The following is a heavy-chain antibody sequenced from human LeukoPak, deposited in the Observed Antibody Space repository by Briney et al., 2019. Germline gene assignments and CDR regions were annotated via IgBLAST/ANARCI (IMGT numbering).Heavy chain of an antibody. CDR1: GYTFTGYY. D-gene: IGHD3-9*01. CDR2: INPNSGGT. CDR3: ARVFIATFDYDILTGYYPRDAFDI. V-gene: IGHV1-2*02. Sequence: EASVKVSCKASGYTFTGYYMHWVRQAPGQGLEWMGWINPNSGGTNYAQEFQGRVTMTRDTSISTAYMELSRLRSDDTAVYYCARVFIATFDYDILTGYYPRDAFDIWGQGTMVTVSS. J-gene: IGHJ3*02.